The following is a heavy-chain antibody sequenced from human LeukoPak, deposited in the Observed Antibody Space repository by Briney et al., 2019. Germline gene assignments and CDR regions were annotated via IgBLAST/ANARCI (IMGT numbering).Heavy chain of an antibody. Sequence: ASVKVSCKASGGTFSSYAISWVRQAPGQGLEWMGRIIPILGIANYAQKFQGRVTITADKSTSTAYMELSSLRSEDTAVYYCASYPTAGERRWSYYMDVWGKGTTVTVSS. CDR1: GGTFSSYA. CDR3: ASYPTAGERRWSYYMDV. J-gene: IGHJ6*03. CDR2: IIPILGIA. V-gene: IGHV1-69*04. D-gene: IGHD3-16*01.